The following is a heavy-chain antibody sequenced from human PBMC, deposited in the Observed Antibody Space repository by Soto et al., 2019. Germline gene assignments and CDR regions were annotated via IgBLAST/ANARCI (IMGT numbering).Heavy chain of an antibody. CDR3: AAWAEGATEVH. CDR2: IWYDASKQ. CDR1: GFSFIVYG. D-gene: IGHD2-15*01. V-gene: IGHV3-33*01. Sequence: SGGSLRLSCETSGFSFIVYGMHWVRQAPGKGLEWVAVIWYDASKQFYAASVEGRFTISRDNSKAILYLQMNSLRAEDTAVYYCAAWAEGATEVHWGQGTLVTVSS. J-gene: IGHJ4*02.